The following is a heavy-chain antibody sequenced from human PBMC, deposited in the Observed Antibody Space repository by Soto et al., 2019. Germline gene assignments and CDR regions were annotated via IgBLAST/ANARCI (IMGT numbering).Heavy chain of an antibody. D-gene: IGHD3-22*01. Sequence: GGSLRLSCAASGFTFSSYGMHWVRQAPGKGLEWVAVISYDGSNKYYADSVKGRFTISRDNSKNTLYLQMNSLRAEDTAVYYCAKWGRWYYYDSSGLSFDYWGQGTLVTVSS. J-gene: IGHJ4*02. CDR3: AKWGRWYYYDSSGLSFDY. V-gene: IGHV3-30*18. CDR2: ISYDGSNK. CDR1: GFTFSSYG.